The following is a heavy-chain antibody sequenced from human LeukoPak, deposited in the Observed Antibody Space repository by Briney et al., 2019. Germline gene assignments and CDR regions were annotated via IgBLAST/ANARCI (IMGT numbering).Heavy chain of an antibody. J-gene: IGHJ4*02. Sequence: GGSLRLSCSASGFTFSNHWMNWVRQAPGKGLEWGANINRDESEKNYVDSVKGRFTISTDNAKNSMYLQMNYRRPEDTAVYYCARQDHGPDYWGAGDLLTVSS. CDR1: GFTFSNHW. CDR3: ARQDHGPDY. V-gene: IGHV3-7*01. CDR2: INRDESEK. D-gene: IGHD1-14*01.